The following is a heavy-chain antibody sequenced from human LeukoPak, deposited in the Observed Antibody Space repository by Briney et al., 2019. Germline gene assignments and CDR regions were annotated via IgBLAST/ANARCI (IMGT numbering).Heavy chain of an antibody. V-gene: IGHV4-59*01. D-gene: IGHD6-25*01. J-gene: IGHJ4*02. Sequence: SETLSLTCTVSGGSISSYYWSWIRQPPGKGLEWIGYIFYSGSTNYNPSLKSRVTISVDTSKNQFSLKLSSVTAADTAVYYCARDSGFIRFDYWGQGTLVTVSS. CDR2: IFYSGST. CDR3: ARDSGFIRFDY. CDR1: GGSISSYY.